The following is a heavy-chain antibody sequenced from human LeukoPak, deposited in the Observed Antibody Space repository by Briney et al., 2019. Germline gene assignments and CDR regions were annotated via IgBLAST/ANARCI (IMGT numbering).Heavy chain of an antibody. V-gene: IGHV1-2*02. CDR1: GYTFTGYY. Sequence: GASVNASCKDSGYTFTGYYIHWVRQAPGQGLEWVGWINPNSCGTNFSQNFQGRGTMTRDTSISPAYMALSRLRSDDTAVYYCARSAIVATISSYYFDYWGQGPLVTVSS. CDR3: ARSAIVATISSYYFDY. D-gene: IGHD5-12*01. CDR2: INPNSCGT. J-gene: IGHJ4*02.